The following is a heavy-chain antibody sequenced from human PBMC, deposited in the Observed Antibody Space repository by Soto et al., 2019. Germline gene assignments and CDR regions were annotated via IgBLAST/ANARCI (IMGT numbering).Heavy chain of an antibody. J-gene: IGHJ4*02. CDR3: AKAIPVAMAPFGC. V-gene: IGHV3-23*01. CDR2: ISKSGTTT. Sequence: GGSLRLSCVASGFTFSSYGMNWVRQGPGKGLEWLSSISKSGTTTYYADSVKGRFTISRDNSKNTLYLQMNSLRAEDTAVYYCAKAIPVAMAPFGCWGQGTLVTVSS. D-gene: IGHD5-18*01. CDR1: GFTFSSYG.